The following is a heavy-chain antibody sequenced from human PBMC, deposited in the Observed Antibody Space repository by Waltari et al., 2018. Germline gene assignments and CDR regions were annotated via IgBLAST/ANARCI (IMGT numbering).Heavy chain of an antibody. V-gene: IGHV1-69*02. CDR2: IIPILGIA. J-gene: IGHJ4*02. D-gene: IGHD1-26*01. Sequence: QVQLVQSGAEVKKPGSSVKVSCKASGGTFSSYTISWVRQAPGQGLEWMGRIIPILGIANYAQKFQGRVTITADESTSTAYMELSSLRSEDTTVYYCASAVGATAIDYWGQGTLVTVSS. CDR3: ASAVGATAIDY. CDR1: GGTFSSYT.